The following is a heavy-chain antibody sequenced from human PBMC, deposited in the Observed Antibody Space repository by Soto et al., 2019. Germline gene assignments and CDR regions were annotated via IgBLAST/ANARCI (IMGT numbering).Heavy chain of an antibody. D-gene: IGHD2-2*01. V-gene: IGHV4-59*01. CDR1: GGSISSYY. CDR3: ARFTPYCSSTNCYYAFDI. Sequence: QVQLQESGPGLVKPSETLSLTCTVSGGSISSYYWSWIRQPPGKGLEWIGYIYYSGSTNYNPSLKSRVTISVDTSKNQFSLKRSSVTAADTAVYYCARFTPYCSSTNCYYAFDIWGQGTMVTVSS. J-gene: IGHJ3*02. CDR2: IYYSGST.